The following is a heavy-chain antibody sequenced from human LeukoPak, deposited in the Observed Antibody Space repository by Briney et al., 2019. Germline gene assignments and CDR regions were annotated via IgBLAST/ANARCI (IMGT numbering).Heavy chain of an antibody. J-gene: IGHJ4*02. V-gene: IGHV7-4-1*02. Sequence: ASVNVSCKASGYTFTTYAMNWVRQAPGQGLEWMGWINTNTGNPTYAPGSTGRFVFSLDTSVSTAYLQISSLKTEDTAVYYCARGAYFDVLGQGTLVTVSS. CDR1: GYTFTTYA. CDR3: ARGAYFDV. CDR2: INTNTGNP.